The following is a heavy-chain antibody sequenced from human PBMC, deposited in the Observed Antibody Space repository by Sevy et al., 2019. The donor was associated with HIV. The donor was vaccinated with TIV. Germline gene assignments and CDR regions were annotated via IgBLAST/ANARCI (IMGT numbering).Heavy chain of an antibody. CDR2: IKSKTDGGTK. V-gene: IGHV3-15*01. CDR1: GFTFSNAW. J-gene: IGHJ4*02. D-gene: IGHD5-12*01. Sequence: GGSLRLSCAASGFTFSNAWMSWVRQAPGKGLEWVGRIKSKTDGGTKDYAAPVKGRFTISRDDSKNTLYLQMNSLKTEDTAVYYCTTEVGYSGYPRYFDYWGQGTLVTVSS. CDR3: TTEVGYSGYPRYFDY.